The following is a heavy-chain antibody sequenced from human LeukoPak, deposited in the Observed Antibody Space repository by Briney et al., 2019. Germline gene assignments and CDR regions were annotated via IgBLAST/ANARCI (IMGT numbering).Heavy chain of an antibody. J-gene: IGHJ4*02. Sequence: SETLSLTCTVSGGTMITSAFYWGWIRESPGKGLEWIGNVHVSGGTYYNPSHKGRVTISLDTSKNQFSLKLSSVTAADTAVYYCARYPPGVDYWGQGTLVTVSS. CDR1: GGTMITSAFY. D-gene: IGHD3-10*01. CDR2: VHVSGGT. V-gene: IGHV4-39*07. CDR3: ARYPPGVDY.